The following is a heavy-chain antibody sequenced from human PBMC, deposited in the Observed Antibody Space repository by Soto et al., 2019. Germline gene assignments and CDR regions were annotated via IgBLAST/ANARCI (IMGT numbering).Heavy chain of an antibody. CDR3: ARGIQEGFDP. V-gene: IGHV4-30-4*01. J-gene: IGHJ5*02. CDR1: GDSLTDGDYY. CDR2: IYYNGII. Sequence: SETLSLTCPASGDSLTDGDYYWSWIRQPPGKDLEWIAYIYYNGIIHYNPYPKSRVTISLDPSKNQFSLTMPSVTDADTAVYSCARGIQEGFDPWGQGTLVTVS. D-gene: IGHD5-18*01.